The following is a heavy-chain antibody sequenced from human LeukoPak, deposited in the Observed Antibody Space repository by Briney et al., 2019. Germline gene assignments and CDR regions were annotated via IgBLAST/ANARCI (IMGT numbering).Heavy chain of an antibody. D-gene: IGHD5-12*01. CDR3: ARESVATAAIDY. CDR2: ISYDGSDK. CDR1: GFTFSGFG. J-gene: IGHJ4*02. V-gene: IGHV3-30*12. Sequence: PGGSLRLSCAASGFTFSGFGMHWVRQAPGKGLEWVAVISYDGSDKFYADSVKGRFTISRDSSKNTLYLQMNSLRAEDTAVYYCARESVATAAIDYWGQGTLVTVSS.